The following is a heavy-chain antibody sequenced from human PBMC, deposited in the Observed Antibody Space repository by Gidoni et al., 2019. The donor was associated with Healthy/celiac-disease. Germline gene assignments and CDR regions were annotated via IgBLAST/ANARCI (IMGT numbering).Heavy chain of an antibody. CDR3: ARSYLHYYDSSGYPDY. J-gene: IGHJ4*02. V-gene: IGHV3-30-3*01. CDR1: GVTFSSYA. D-gene: IGHD3-22*01. Sequence: QVQLVEAGGGGVQPGRSLRLSCAASGVTFSSYAMPWVRQAPGKGLEWVAVISYDGSNKYYADSVKGRFTISRANSTNTLYLQLNSLRAEDTAVYYCARSYLHYYDSSGYPDYWGQGTLVTVSS. CDR2: ISYDGSNK.